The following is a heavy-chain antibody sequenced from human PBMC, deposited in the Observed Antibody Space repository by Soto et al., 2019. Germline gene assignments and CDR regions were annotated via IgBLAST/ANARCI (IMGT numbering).Heavy chain of an antibody. V-gene: IGHV3-30-3*01. D-gene: IGHD1-1*01. CDR3: ARGKDGRRAGTYYFDMDV. J-gene: IGHJ6*03. CDR2: ISYDGSNK. CDR1: GFTFSSYA. Sequence: PGGSLRLSCAASGFTFSSYAMHWVRQAPGKGLEWVAVISYDGSNKYYADSVKGRFTISRDNAKNSVYLLMNSLRAEDTAVYYCARGKDGRRAGTYYFDMDVWGKGTTVTVSS.